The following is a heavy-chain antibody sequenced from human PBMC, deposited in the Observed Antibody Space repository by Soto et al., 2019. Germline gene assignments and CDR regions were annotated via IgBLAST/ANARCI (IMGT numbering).Heavy chain of an antibody. V-gene: IGHV3-33*01. J-gene: IGHJ4*02. D-gene: IGHD1-26*01. CDR3: ARAVGPFDY. CDR2: IWYDGSNK. Sequence: QVQLVESGGGVVQPGRSLRLSCAAAGFIFSTYGMHWVRQAPGKGLEWVAVIWYDGSNKYYADSVKGRFTISRDNSKNTLYLQMNSLKAEDTAVYYCARAVGPFDYWGRGTLVTVSS. CDR1: GFIFSTYG.